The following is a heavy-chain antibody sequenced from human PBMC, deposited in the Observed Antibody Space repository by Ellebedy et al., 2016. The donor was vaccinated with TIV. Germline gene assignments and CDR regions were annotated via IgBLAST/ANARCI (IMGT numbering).Heavy chain of an antibody. D-gene: IGHD4-17*01. CDR3: ARETYDYGDYVNWYFDV. V-gene: IGHV3-9*01. J-gene: IGHJ2*01. CDR1: GFTFDDYG. Sequence: SLKISCAASGFTFDDYGMHWVRQAPGKGLEWVSGISWNSDNIDYADSVKGRFTISRDNAKNSLYLQMNSLRVEDTAVYYCARETYDYGDYVNWYFDVWGRGTLVTVSS. CDR2: ISWNSDNI.